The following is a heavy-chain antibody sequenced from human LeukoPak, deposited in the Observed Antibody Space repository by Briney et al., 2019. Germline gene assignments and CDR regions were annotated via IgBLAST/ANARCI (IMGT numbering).Heavy chain of an antibody. CDR1: GGTFSSYA. CDR3: ARDRRPGYSSGWWFDP. CDR2: IIPIFGTA. D-gene: IGHD6-19*01. J-gene: IGHJ5*02. V-gene: IGHV1-69*05. Sequence: SVKVSCKASGGTFSSYAISWVRQAPGQGLEWMGRIIPIFGTANYAQKFQGRVTITTGESTSTAYMELSSLRSEDTAVYYCARDRRPGYSSGWWFDPWGQGTLVTVSS.